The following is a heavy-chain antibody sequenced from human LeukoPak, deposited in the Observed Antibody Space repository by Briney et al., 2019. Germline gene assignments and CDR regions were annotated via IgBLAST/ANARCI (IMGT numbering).Heavy chain of an antibody. CDR2: IYSGGST. CDR1: GFTVSSNY. Sequence: GGSLRLSCAASGFTVSSNYMSWVRQAPGKGLERVSVIYSGGSTYYADSVKGRFTISRDNSKNTLYLQMNSLRAEDTAVYYCARIYGSGWYNYHWGQGTLVTVSS. D-gene: IGHD6-19*01. J-gene: IGHJ4*02. V-gene: IGHV3-53*01. CDR3: ARIYGSGWYNYH.